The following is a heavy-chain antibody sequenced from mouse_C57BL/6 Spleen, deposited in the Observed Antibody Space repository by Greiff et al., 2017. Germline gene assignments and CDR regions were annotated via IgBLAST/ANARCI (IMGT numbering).Heavy chain of an antibody. V-gene: IGHV3-6*01. CDR2: IRYDDSN. CDR3: SKADYDAMGY. Sequence: DVQLQESGAGLVKPSQSLSLTCSVTGYSITSGYYCNWIRQFPGNKLEWLCYIRYDDSNNYNPSLKNRISITRDTSKNQFFLKLNSVTTEDTAPYSCSKADYDAMGYWGQGPSVTVSS. J-gene: IGHJ4*01. CDR1: GYSITSGYY.